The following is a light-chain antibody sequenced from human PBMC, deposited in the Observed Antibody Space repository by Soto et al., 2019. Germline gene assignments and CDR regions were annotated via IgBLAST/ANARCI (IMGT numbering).Light chain of an antibody. V-gene: IGKV3-11*01. CDR2: DVY. CDR1: QNISSY. Sequence: IVLTQSPATLSLSPGKSATLSCRASQNISSYLIWYQQKTGQAHRLIIYDVYNRATGIQARFSGSGSGTDFTLTISSLETEEFAVYYCQQRSNWHRTFGKLTKVDIK. CDR3: QQRSNWHRT. J-gene: IGKJ1*01.